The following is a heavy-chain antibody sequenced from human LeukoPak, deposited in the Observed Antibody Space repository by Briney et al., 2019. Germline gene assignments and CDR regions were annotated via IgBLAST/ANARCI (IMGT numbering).Heavy chain of an antibody. Sequence: SGTLSLTCAVSGDSISSPKWWSWVRQPPGKGLEWIGEIYHTGSTNYNPSLRSRVTISVDKSKNQFSLKLSSVTAADTAVYYCATTTIRLGYWGQGTLVTVSS. D-gene: IGHD1-1*01. CDR2: IYHTGST. V-gene: IGHV4-4*02. CDR1: GDSISSPKW. J-gene: IGHJ4*02. CDR3: ATTTIRLGY.